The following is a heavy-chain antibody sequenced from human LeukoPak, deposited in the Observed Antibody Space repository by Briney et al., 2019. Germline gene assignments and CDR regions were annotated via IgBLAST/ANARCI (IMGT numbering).Heavy chain of an antibody. Sequence: ASVKVSCKASGYTFTSYGISWVRQAPGQGLEWMGWISAYNGNTNYAQKLQGRVTMTTDTSTSTACMELRSLRSDDTAVYYCAREHSYGQPVFDYWGQGTLVTVSS. V-gene: IGHV1-18*01. CDR1: GYTFTSYG. CDR3: AREHSYGQPVFDY. J-gene: IGHJ4*02. CDR2: ISAYNGNT. D-gene: IGHD5-18*01.